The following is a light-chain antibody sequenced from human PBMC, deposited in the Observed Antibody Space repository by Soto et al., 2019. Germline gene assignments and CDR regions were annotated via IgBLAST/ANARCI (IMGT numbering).Light chain of an antibody. J-gene: IGKJ2*01. V-gene: IGKV3-20*01. CDR3: QLHDPSLPGYT. CDR1: QTVSSSH. Sequence: EVLLTQSPGTLSLSPGERATLSCRTSQTVSSSHLAWYQQQSGHAPRLLIYGVSSRATGIPDRFSGSGSGTDFTLIISRLEPEEFAVYYCQLHDPSLPGYTFGQGTKLEIK. CDR2: GVS.